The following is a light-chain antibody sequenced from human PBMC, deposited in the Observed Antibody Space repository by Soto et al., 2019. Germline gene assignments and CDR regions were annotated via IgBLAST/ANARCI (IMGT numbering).Light chain of an antibody. CDR2: YAS. V-gene: IGKV1-13*02. CDR1: QGVSST. J-gene: IGKJ2*01. CDR3: QQFNSYPRT. Sequence: AIQLTQSPASLSASVGDRVTITCRASQGVSSTFAGSHQKPGKAAKLLIYYASNLESGVTSRFSGSGSGTDFTLHISTLQPEDCGTYLCQQFNSYPRTFGQGTKLEIK.